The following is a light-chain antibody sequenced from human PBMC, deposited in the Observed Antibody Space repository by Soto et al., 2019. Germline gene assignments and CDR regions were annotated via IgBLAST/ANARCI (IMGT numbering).Light chain of an antibody. J-gene: IGKJ1*01. CDR1: QYINTR. V-gene: IGKV3-11*01. CDR2: QTS. Sequence: EIVLTQSPATLSSFPGDRVTLSCRASQYINTRLAWYQHRPGQAPRLLIYQTSLRAAGIPARFSASGSGTEFTLTISSLQPEDFATYYCQHLKTYPQTFGQGTKVDIK. CDR3: QHLKTYPQT.